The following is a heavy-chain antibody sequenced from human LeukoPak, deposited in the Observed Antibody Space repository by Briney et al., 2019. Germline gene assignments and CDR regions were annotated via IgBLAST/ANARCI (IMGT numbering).Heavy chain of an antibody. CDR2: IYSGGST. V-gene: IGHV3-66*02. D-gene: IGHD6-19*01. J-gene: IGHJ4*02. Sequence: RGSLRLSCAVSGFTVNNNYMSWVRRAPGKGLEWVSVIYSGGSTYYADSVKGRFTISRDNSKSTLYLQMNSLKAEDTAVYYCARGASLYSSGWYYPYWGQGTLVTVSS. CDR3: ARGASLYSSGWYYPY. CDR1: GFTVNNNY.